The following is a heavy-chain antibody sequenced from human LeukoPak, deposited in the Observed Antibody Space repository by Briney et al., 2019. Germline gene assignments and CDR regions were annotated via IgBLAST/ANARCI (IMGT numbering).Heavy chain of an antibody. J-gene: IGHJ6*03. CDR1: GYTFTGYY. V-gene: IGHV1-2*02. CDR2: INPNSGGT. Sequence: ASVKVSCKASGYTFTGYYMHWVRQAPGQGLEWMGWINPNSGGTNYAQKFRGRVTMTRDTSISTAYMELSRLRSDDTAVYYCARGRDYAWGSYRTLHYYMDVWGKGTTVTISS. CDR3: ARGRDYAWGSYRTLHYYMDV. D-gene: IGHD3-16*02.